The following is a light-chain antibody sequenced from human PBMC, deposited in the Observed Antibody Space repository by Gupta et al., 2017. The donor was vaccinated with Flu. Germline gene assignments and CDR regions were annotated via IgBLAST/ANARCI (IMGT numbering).Light chain of an antibody. V-gene: IGKV3-20*01. CDR2: GAY. CDR1: QSASSNS. Sequence: QSPGTVSLSPGDSATLSCRASQSASSNSLAWYQQKPGQAPRLLIYGAYIRATGIPDRFSGSGSGTDFTLTISRLEPEDFAVYSCQLYPGTFGQGTKVE. J-gene: IGKJ2*01. CDR3: QLYPGT.